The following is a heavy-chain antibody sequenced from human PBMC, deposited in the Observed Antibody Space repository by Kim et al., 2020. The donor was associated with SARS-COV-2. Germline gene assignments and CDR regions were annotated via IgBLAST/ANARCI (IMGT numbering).Heavy chain of an antibody. CDR2: IIPIFGTA. Sequence: SVKVSCKASGGTFSSYAISWVRQAPGQGLEWMGGIIPIFGTANYAQKFQGRVTITADESTSTAYMELSSLRSEDTAVYYCARLPIRYCTNGVCPEGAIDYWAQGTLVTVSS. CDR3: ARLPIRYCTNGVCPEGAIDY. V-gene: IGHV1-69*13. CDR1: GGTFSSYA. J-gene: IGHJ4*02. D-gene: IGHD2-8*01.